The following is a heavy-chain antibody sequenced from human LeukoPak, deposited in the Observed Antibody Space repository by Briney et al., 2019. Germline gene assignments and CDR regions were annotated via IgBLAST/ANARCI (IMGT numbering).Heavy chain of an antibody. Sequence: PGGSLRLSCAASGFTFSSYAMHWVCQAPGKGLEWVAVISYDGSNKYYADSVKGRFTISRDNSKNTLYLQMNSPRAEDTAVYYCDPLDAFDIWGQGTMVTVSS. CDR3: DPLDAFDI. J-gene: IGHJ3*02. V-gene: IGHV3-30-3*01. CDR1: GFTFSSYA. CDR2: ISYDGSNK.